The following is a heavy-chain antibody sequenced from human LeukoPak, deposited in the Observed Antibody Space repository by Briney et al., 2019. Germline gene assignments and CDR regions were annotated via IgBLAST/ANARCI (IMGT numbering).Heavy chain of an antibody. Sequence: GGSLRLSCVASGFTFSSYSMSWVRQALGKGLEWVSYIDTSSSTIYYADSVKGQFTISRDNAKNSLYLHMNSLTVEDTAVYYCARDRGFEYDDTGNFDYWGQGTLVTVSS. CDR2: IDTSSSTI. CDR3: ARDRGFEYDDTGNFDY. CDR1: GFTFSSYS. D-gene: IGHD6-6*01. J-gene: IGHJ4*02. V-gene: IGHV3-48*04.